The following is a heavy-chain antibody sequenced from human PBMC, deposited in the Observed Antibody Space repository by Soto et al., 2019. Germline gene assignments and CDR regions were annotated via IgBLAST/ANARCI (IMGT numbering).Heavy chain of an antibody. V-gene: IGHV4-61*01. J-gene: IGHJ4*02. CDR1: GGSVSSGSYY. D-gene: IGHD2-21*02. CDR2: IYYSGST. CDR3: ARDYGGNSPYFDY. Sequence: QVQLQESGPGLVKPSETLSLTCTVSGGSVSSGSYYWSWIRQPPGKGLEWIGYIYYSGSTNYNPSLKSRVTISVDTSKNQFSLKLSSVTAADTAVYYCARDYGGNSPYFDYWGQGTLVTVSS.